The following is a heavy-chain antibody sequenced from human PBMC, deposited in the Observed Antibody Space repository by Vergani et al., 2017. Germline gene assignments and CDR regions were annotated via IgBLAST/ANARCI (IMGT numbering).Heavy chain of an antibody. CDR3: ARAPTGYCSGGSCYSYYYYYYGMDV. Sequence: QVQLVQSGAEVKKPGSSVKVSCKASGGTFSSYAISWVRQAPGQGLEWMGGIIPIFGTANYAQKFQGRVTITADESTSTAYMELSSLRSEDTAGYYCARAPTGYCSGGSCYSYYYYYYGMDVWGQGTTVTVSS. V-gene: IGHV1-69*01. CDR2: IIPIFGTA. D-gene: IGHD2-15*01. J-gene: IGHJ6*02. CDR1: GGTFSSYA.